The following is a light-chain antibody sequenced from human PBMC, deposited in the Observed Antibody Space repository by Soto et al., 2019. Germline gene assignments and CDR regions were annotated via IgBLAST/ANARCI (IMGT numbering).Light chain of an antibody. Sequence: DIQMTQSPSTLSASFGDRVTITCRASQSINNLLAWYQQKPGKAPKFLIYDVSTLESGVPSRFSGSGSGTEFTLTISSLKTEDFATYYCQQYDSYPLTFGGGTKVDIK. J-gene: IGKJ4*01. V-gene: IGKV1-5*01. CDR2: DVS. CDR3: QQYDSYPLT. CDR1: QSINNL.